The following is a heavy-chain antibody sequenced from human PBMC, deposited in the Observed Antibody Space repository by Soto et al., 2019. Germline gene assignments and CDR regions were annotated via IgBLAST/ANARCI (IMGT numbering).Heavy chain of an antibody. V-gene: IGHV1-69*02. CDR2: IIPMLGIA. J-gene: IGHJ4*02. D-gene: IGHD5-12*01. CDR3: AEYSGYDGKGY. Sequence: QVQLVQSGAEVKKPGSSVKVSCKASGGTFSSNSISWVRQAPGQGLEWMGRIIPMLGIANYAQKFQGRVTITADKSTSTGNMELSGLRSEDTAVYYCAEYSGYDGKGYWGQGTLVTVSS. CDR1: GGTFSSNS.